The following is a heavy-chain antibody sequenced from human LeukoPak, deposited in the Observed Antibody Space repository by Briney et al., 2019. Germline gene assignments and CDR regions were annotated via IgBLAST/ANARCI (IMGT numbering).Heavy chain of an antibody. V-gene: IGHV3-48*03. J-gene: IGHJ5*02. CDR3: ARVYYDSSGYTFDP. D-gene: IGHD3-22*01. Sequence: GGSLRLSCAASGFTFSSYEMNWVRQAPGKGLEWVSYISSSGSTIYYADSVKGRFTISRDNAKNSLYLQMNSLRAEDTAVYYCARVYYDSSGYTFDPWGQGTLVTVSS. CDR1: GFTFSSYE. CDR2: ISSSGSTI.